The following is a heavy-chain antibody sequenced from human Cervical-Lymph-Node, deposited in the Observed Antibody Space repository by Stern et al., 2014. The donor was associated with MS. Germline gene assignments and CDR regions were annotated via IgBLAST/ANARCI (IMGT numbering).Heavy chain of an antibody. V-gene: IGHV1-24*01. CDR1: GYTLTELS. CDR2: FDPEDGET. D-gene: IGHD1-26*01. CDR3: ATDSGIVGASWYFDL. J-gene: IGHJ2*01. Sequence: QVPLVQSGAEVKKPGASVKGSCKVSGYTLTELSMHWVRQAPGKGLEWMGGFDPEDGETIYAQRFQGRVTMTEDTSTDTAYMELSSLRSEDTAVYYCATDSGIVGASWYFDLWGRGTLVTVSS.